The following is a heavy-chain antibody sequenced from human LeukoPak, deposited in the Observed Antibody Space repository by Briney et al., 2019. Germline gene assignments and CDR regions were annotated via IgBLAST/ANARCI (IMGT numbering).Heavy chain of an antibody. Sequence: SETLSLTCTVPGGSISSSSYYWGWIRQPPGKGLEWIGNIYYSVSTYYNPSLKSRVTISVDTSNHQFSLKLSCVTAADTDVYYCARRTYSYGPFFDYWGQGTLVTVSS. J-gene: IGHJ4*02. CDR2: IYYSVST. CDR3: ARRTYSYGPFFDY. CDR1: GGSISSSSYY. D-gene: IGHD5-18*01. V-gene: IGHV4-39*01.